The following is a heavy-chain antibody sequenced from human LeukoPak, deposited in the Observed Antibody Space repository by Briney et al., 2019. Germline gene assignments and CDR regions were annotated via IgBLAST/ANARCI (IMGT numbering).Heavy chain of an antibody. CDR2: INIGGTNT. Sequence: SGGSLRLSCAASGFTFSDYYMSWIRQAPGKGLEWLSYINIGGTNTHYADSVKGRFTISRDNAKKSLYLEMNNLRAEDTAVYYCATDGAGLDTWGQGVLVTVSS. CDR3: ATDGAGLDT. V-gene: IGHV3-11*01. CDR1: GFTFSDYY. J-gene: IGHJ5*02.